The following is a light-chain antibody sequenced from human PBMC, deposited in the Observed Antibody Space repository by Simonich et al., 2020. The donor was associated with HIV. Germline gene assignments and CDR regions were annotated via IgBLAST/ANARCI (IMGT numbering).Light chain of an antibody. V-gene: IGKV4-1*01. CDR2: WAA. CDR1: QSVLYSSNNTNY. Sequence: DIVMTQSPDSLAVSLGERATIHCKSSQSVLYSSNNTNYLAWYQQKPRPPPKLLIYWAATRESGVPDRFSGSGSGTDFTLTISSLQAEDVAVYYCQQYYSTPLTFGGGTKVEIK. J-gene: IGKJ4*01. CDR3: QQYYSTPLT.